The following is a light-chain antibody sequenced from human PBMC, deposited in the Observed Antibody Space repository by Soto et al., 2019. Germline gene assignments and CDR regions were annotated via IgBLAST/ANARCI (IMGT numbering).Light chain of an antibody. CDR1: NSDVGDYNY. J-gene: IGLJ1*01. CDR2: EVS. V-gene: IGLV2-14*01. CDR3: SSYTSRSSHYV. Sequence: QSGLTPPSSLSGSPGQSITISCTGTNSDVGDYNYVSWYQQHPGRAPKLMIYEVSNRPSGVSNRFFGSKSGNAASLTISGLQAEDEADYYCSSYTSRSSHYVFGTGTKVTVL.